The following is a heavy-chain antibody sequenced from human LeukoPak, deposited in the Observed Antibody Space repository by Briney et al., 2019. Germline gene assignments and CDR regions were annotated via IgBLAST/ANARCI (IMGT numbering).Heavy chain of an antibody. CDR2: ITSSSTTM. V-gene: IGHV3-21*06. CDR1: GFIFSSYA. D-gene: IGHD3-10*01. Sequence: GGSLRLSCAASGFIFSSYAMTWVRQAPGKGLEWVSSITSSSTTMSYADSVRGRFTISRDNAKNSLYLQMNNLRAEDTAMYYCATQEFHFYMDVWGKGTTVTVSS. J-gene: IGHJ6*03. CDR3: ATQEFHFYMDV.